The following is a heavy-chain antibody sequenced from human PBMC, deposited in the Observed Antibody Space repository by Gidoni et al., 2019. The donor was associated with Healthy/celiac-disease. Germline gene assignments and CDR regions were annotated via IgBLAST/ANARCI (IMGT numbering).Heavy chain of an antibody. CDR3: ACYYDSSGYFISPSWYFDL. CDR2: IYFRVST. D-gene: IGHD3-22*01. J-gene: IGHJ2*01. V-gene: IGHV4-31*03. Sequence: QVQLQESGPGLVKPSQTLYLTCTVSGGSISSGGYYWSWIRQHPGKGLEWIGYIYFRVSTYYNPSLKRRVTISVDTSKNQFSLKLSSVTAADTAVYYCACYYDSSGYFISPSWYFDLWGRGTLVTVSS. CDR1: GGSISSGGYY.